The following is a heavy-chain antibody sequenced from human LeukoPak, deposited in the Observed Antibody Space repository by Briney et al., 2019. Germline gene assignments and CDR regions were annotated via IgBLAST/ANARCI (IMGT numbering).Heavy chain of an antibody. D-gene: IGHD2-2*01. V-gene: IGHV4-39*01. Sequence: SETLSLTCTVSGGSISSSSYYWGWIRQPPGKGLEWIGSIYYSGSTYYNPSLKSRVTISVDTSKNQFSLKLSSVTAADTAVYYCARVRCSSTSCSILMDVWGKGTTVTVSS. CDR2: IYYSGST. CDR3: ARVRCSSTSCSILMDV. J-gene: IGHJ6*04. CDR1: GGSISSSSYY.